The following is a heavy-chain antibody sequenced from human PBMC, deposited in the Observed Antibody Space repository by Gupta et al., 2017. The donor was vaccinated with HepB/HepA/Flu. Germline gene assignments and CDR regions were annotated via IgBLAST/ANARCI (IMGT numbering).Heavy chain of an antibody. CDR2: ISGDGGST. V-gene: IGHV3-43*02. D-gene: IGHD6-19*01. J-gene: IGHJ4*02. CDR1: GFTFDDYA. CDR3: AKGISPYSSGWFLFDY. Sequence: EVQLVESGGGVVQPGGSLRLSCAASGFTFDDYAMPWVRQAPGKGLEWVSLISGDGGSTYYADSVKGRFTISRDNSKNSLYLQMNSLRTEDTALYYCAKGISPYSSGWFLFDYWGQGTLVTVSS.